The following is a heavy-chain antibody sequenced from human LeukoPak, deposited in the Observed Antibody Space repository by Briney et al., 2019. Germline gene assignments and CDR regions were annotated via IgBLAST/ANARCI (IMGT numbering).Heavy chain of an antibody. Sequence: SETLSLTCAVSGGSFSAYYWTWIRQPPGKGLEWIGEINHSGSANYNPSLKSRVTISLDTSKNQFSLKLSSVTAADTAVYYCAGEMTTVTRGDYWGQGTLVTVSS. D-gene: IGHD4-11*01. CDR2: INHSGSA. V-gene: IGHV4-34*01. J-gene: IGHJ4*02. CDR3: AGEMTTVTRGDY. CDR1: GGSFSAYY.